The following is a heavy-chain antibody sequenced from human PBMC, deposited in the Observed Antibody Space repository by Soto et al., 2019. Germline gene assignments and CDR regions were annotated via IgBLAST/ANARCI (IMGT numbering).Heavy chain of an antibody. D-gene: IGHD3-22*01. CDR2: INWNSNDI. V-gene: IGHV3-9*01. CDR3: AKGGKYYYDSSVSRDYFDY. J-gene: IGHJ4*02. CDR1: GFTFDDYA. Sequence: EVQLVDSGGGLVQPGRSLRLSCAASGFTFDDYAMHWVRQAPGKGLVWVAGINWNSNDIDYADSVKGRFTISRDNAKNSLYLQMDSLRAEDTALYYCAKGGKYYYDSSVSRDYFDYWGQGTLVTVSS.